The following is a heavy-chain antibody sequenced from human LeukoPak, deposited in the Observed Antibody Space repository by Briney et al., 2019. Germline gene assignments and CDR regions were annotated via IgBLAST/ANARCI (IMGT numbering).Heavy chain of an antibody. D-gene: IGHD3-10*01. CDR2: IYYSGST. Sequence: SETLSLTCTVSGGSISSYYWSWIRQPPGKGLEWIGYIYYSGSTYYNPSLKSRVTISVDTSKNQFSLKLSSVTAADTAVYYCARGKKLLWFGELSRPFDYWGQGTLVTVSS. V-gene: IGHV4-59*04. J-gene: IGHJ4*02. CDR3: ARGKKLLWFGELSRPFDY. CDR1: GGSISSYY.